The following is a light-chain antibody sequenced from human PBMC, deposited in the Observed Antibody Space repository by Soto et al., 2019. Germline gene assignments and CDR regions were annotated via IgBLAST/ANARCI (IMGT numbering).Light chain of an antibody. J-gene: IGLJ1*01. CDR1: SSDVGGSNY. CDR2: EVN. CDR3: SSYGGSNNYV. Sequence: QSALTQPPSASGSPGQSVTISCTGNSSDVGGSNYVSWYQQHPGKAPKLLIYEVNKRPSGVPDRFSGSKSGNTASLTVSGLQAEDEADYYCSSYGGSNNYVFGTGTKVTVL. V-gene: IGLV2-8*01.